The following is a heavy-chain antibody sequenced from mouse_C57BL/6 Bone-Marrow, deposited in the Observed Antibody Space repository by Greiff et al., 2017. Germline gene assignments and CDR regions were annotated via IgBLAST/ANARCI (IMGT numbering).Heavy chain of an antibody. D-gene: IGHD1-1*01. V-gene: IGHV1-39*01. J-gene: IGHJ2*01. CDR3: ARDYYGSSYGGY. CDR1: GYSFTDSN. Sequence: VQLKESGPELVQPGASVKISCKASGYSFTDSNMNWVKQSNGKSLEWIGVINPNYGTTSYNQKFKGKATLTVDQSSSTAYMQLNSLTSEDSAVYYCARDYYGSSYGGYWGQGTTLTVSS. CDR2: INPNYGTT.